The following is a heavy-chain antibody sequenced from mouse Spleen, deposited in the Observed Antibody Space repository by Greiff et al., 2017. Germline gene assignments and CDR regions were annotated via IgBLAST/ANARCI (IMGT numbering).Heavy chain of an antibody. D-gene: IGHD3-2*02. CDR3: ARRGWDY. J-gene: IGHJ2*01. CDR2: IDPSDSYT. CDR1: GYTFTSYW. V-gene: IGHV1-69*01. Sequence: QVQLQQPGAELVMPGASVKLSCKASGYTFTSYWMHWVKQRPGQGLEWIGEIDPSDSYTNYNQKFKGKATLTVDKSSSTAYMQLSSLTSEDSAVYYCARRGWDYWGQGTTLTVSS.